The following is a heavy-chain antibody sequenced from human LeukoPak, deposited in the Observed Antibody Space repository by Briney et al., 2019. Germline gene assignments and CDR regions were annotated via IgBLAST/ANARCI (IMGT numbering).Heavy chain of an antibody. J-gene: IGHJ6*03. CDR3: ARDCSSTSCYPDYYMDV. V-gene: IGHV3-11*04. CDR1: GFTFSDYY. D-gene: IGHD2-2*01. CDR2: ISSSGSTI. Sequence: PGGSLRLSCAASGFTFSDYYMSWIRQAPGKGLEWVSYISSSGSTIYYADSVKGRFTISRDNAKNSLYLQMNSLRAEDTAVYYCARDCSSTSCYPDYYMDVWGKGTTVTVSS.